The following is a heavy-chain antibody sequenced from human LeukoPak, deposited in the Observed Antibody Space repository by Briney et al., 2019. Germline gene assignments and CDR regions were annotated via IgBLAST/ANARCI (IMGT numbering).Heavy chain of an antibody. J-gene: IGHJ5*02. D-gene: IGHD1-26*01. CDR2: IDKKDKGYATAT. Sequence: GGSLKLSCAASGFTFSGSAIHWVRQSSGQGLEWVGQIDKKDKGYATATAYAASVKGRFTISRDDPINTAYLQMKSLKTEDTALDYCTRDSGTYNWRDPWGQGTLVTVSS. V-gene: IGHV3-73*01. CDR1: GFTFSGSA. CDR3: TRDSGTYNWRDP.